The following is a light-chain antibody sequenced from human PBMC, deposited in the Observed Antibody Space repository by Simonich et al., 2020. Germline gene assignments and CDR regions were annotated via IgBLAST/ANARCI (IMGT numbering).Light chain of an antibody. CDR2: WAS. V-gene: IGKV4-1*01. CDR3: QQYYSTPYT. Sequence: DIVMTQSPDSLVVSLGERATINCKSSQSVLYSSNNKNYLSWYQQKPGQPPKLLIYWASTRESGVPDRFSGSGSGTDFTLTISSLQAEDVAVYYCQQYYSTPYTFGQGTKLEIE. CDR1: QSVLYSSNNKNY. J-gene: IGKJ2*01.